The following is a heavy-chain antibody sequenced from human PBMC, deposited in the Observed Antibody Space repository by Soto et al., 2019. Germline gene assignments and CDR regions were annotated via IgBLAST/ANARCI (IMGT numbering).Heavy chain of an antibody. CDR1: GFTVSSNY. CDR2: IYSGGST. Sequence: GGSLRLSCAASGFTVSSNYMSWVRQAPGKGLEWVSVIYSGGSTYYADSVRGRFTISRDNSKNTLYLQMNSLRAEDTAVYYCGRERTARQYYYYGMDVWGQGTTVTVSS. V-gene: IGHV3-53*01. J-gene: IGHJ6*02. CDR3: GRERTARQYYYYGMDV.